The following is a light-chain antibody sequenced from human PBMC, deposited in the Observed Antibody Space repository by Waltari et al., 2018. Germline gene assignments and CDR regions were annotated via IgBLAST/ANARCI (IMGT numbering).Light chain of an antibody. CDR2: TAS. V-gene: IGKV1-9*01. CDR3: QQRHSYPIT. Sequence: EIQLTQSPSFLSASVGDRVTITCRSSQGISSYLAWYQQKAGKAPKLLIHTASTVQGGVPSRFSGSGSGTDFTLTISSLQPEDFATYYCQQRHSYPITFGQGTRLDIK. CDR1: QGISSY. J-gene: IGKJ5*01.